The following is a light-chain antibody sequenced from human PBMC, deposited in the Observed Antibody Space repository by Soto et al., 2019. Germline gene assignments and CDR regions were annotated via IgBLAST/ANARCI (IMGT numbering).Light chain of an antibody. J-gene: IGKJ4*01. CDR3: QKYSSSPT. V-gene: IGKV1-27*01. Sequence: DIQMTQSPSSLSASVGDRVTISCRASQAIRNSLAWYQQKPGSLPNLLIYAPSTLQSGVPSRFSGSGSGTDFTLTMSSLQPEYVATYFCQKYSSSPTFGGGTKVEIK. CDR2: APS. CDR1: QAIRNS.